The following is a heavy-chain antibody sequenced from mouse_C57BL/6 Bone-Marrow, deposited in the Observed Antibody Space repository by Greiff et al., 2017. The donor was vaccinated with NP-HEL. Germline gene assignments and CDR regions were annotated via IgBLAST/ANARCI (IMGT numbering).Heavy chain of an antibody. CDR1: GFTFSDYY. J-gene: IGHJ2*01. Sequence: EVKLVESEGGLVQPGSSMKLSCTASGFTFSDYYMAWVRQVPEKGLEWVANINYDGSSTYYLDSLKSRFIISRDNAKNILYLQMSSLKSEDTATYYCARDGGSSPYYFDYWGQGTTLTVSS. D-gene: IGHD1-1*01. CDR2: INYDGSST. CDR3: ARDGGSSPYYFDY. V-gene: IGHV5-16*01.